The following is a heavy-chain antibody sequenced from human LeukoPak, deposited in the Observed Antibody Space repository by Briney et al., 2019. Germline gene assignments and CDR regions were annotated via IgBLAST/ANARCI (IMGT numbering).Heavy chain of an antibody. J-gene: IGHJ4*02. CDR1: GGSISSSSYY. CDR3: ARVATPMYGTFDY. V-gene: IGHV4-39*07. D-gene: IGHD2-8*01. Sequence: SETLSLTCTVSGGSISSSSYYWGWIRQPPGQGLEWIGEINHSGSTNYNPSLKSRVTISVDTSKNQFSLKLSSVTAADTAVYYCARVATPMYGTFDYWGQGTLVTVSS. CDR2: INHSGST.